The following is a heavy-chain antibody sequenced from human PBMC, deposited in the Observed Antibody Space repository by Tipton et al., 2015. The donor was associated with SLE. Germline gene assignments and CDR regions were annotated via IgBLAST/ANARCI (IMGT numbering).Heavy chain of an antibody. Sequence: TLSLTCTVSGGSISNYYWSWIRQPAGKGLEWIGRIYTSGSTNYNPSLKSRVTMSVDTSKNQFSLKRSSVTAADTAVYYCARDHPVAGPFDYWGQGTLVTVSS. CDR2: IYTSGST. V-gene: IGHV4-4*07. J-gene: IGHJ4*02. CDR1: GGSISNYY. CDR3: ARDHPVAGPFDY. D-gene: IGHD6-19*01.